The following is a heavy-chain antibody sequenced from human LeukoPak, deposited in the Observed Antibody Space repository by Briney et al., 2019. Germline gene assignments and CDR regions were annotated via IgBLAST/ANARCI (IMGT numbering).Heavy chain of an antibody. D-gene: IGHD5-12*01. CDR1: GFTFSSYG. V-gene: IGHV3-30*03. CDR3: ARDGATFSGYDWYYYMDV. J-gene: IGHJ6*03. Sequence: GGSLRLSCAASGFTFSSYGMHWVRQAPGKGLECVAVISYDGSNKYYADSVKGRFTISRDNAKNSMYLQMNSLRAEDTAVYYCARDGATFSGYDWYYYMDVWGKGTTVTVSS. CDR2: ISYDGSNK.